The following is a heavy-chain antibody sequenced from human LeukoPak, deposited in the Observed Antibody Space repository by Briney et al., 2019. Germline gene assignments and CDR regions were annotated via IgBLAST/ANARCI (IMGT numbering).Heavy chain of an antibody. J-gene: IGHJ4*02. D-gene: IGHD3-22*01. V-gene: IGHV3-21*01. Sequence: GGSLRLSCAASGFTFSSYSMNWVRQAPGKGLEWVSSISSSSSYIYYADSVKGRFTISRDNAKNSLYLQMNSLRAEDTAVYCCARVVYDSSGYYDYWGQGTLVTVSS. CDR1: GFTFSSYS. CDR3: ARVVYDSSGYYDY. CDR2: ISSSSSYI.